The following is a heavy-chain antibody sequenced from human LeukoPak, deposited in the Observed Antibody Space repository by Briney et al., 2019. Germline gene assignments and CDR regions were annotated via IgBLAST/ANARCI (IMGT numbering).Heavy chain of an antibody. J-gene: IGHJ4*02. CDR2: ISYDGSNK. CDR1: GFTFSSYG. V-gene: IGHV3-30*18. CDR3: AKAPGPVLRYFDWFFGY. D-gene: IGHD3-9*01. Sequence: GGSLRLSCAASGFTFSSYGMHWVRQAPGKGLEWVAVISYDGSNKYYADSVKGRFTISRDNSKNTLYLQMNSLRAEDTAVYYCAKAPGPVLRYFDWFFGYWGQGTLVTVSS.